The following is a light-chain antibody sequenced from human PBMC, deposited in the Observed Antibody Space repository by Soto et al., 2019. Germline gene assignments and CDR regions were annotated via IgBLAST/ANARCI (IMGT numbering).Light chain of an antibody. V-gene: IGLV4-69*01. Sequence: QTVVTQSPSASASLGASVKLTCTLSSGHSSYAIAWHQQQPEKGPRYLMKLDSDGSHTKGDAIPDSFSGSSSGAERYLTISSLQSEDEADYYCQTWGTGIHVVFGGGTKVTVL. J-gene: IGLJ2*01. CDR3: QTWGTGIHVV. CDR1: SGHSSYA. CDR2: LDSDGSH.